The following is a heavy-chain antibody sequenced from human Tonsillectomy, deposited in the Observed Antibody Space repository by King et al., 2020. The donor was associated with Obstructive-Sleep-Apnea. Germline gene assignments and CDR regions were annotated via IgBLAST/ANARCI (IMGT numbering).Heavy chain of an antibody. V-gene: IGHV4-4*07. CDR2: IYTSGST. J-gene: IGHJ6*02. Sequence: QLQESGPALVEPSETLSLTCTVSGASVNNFYWSWIRQPAGEGLEWIGRIYTSGSTDYNPPLKSLVTMSVDTSHNQFSLKLTSVTAADTAIYYCAKVGETIYYYYGMDVWGQGTTVTVSS. D-gene: IGHD1-7*01. CDR3: AKVGETIYYYYGMDV. CDR1: GASVNNFY.